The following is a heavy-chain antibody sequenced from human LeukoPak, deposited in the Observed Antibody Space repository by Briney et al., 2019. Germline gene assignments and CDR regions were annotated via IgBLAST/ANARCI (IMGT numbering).Heavy chain of an antibody. CDR1: GFTFSSYS. D-gene: IGHD6-13*01. CDR2: ISSSSSTI. V-gene: IGHV3-48*01. Sequence: PGGSLRLSCAASGFTFSSYSMNWVRQAPGKGLEWVSYISSSSSTIYYADSVKGRFTISRDNAKNSLYLQMNSLRAEDTAVYYCARDGGFDSSSWFYYYYYYYMDVWGKGTTVTVSS. J-gene: IGHJ6*03. CDR3: ARDGGFDSSSWFYYYYYYYMDV.